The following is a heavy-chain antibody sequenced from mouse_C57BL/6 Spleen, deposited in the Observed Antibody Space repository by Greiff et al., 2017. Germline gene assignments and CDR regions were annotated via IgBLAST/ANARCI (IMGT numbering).Heavy chain of an antibody. D-gene: IGHD2-4*01. Sequence: QVQLQQPGAELVMPGASVKLSCKASGYTFTSYWMHWVKQRPGQGLEWIGEIDPSDSYTNYNQKFKGKSTLTVDKSSSTAYMQLSSLASEDSAVYYCARDDDYGAYWGQGTLVTVSA. CDR3: ARDDDYGAY. V-gene: IGHV1-69*01. CDR1: GYTFTSYW. J-gene: IGHJ3*01. CDR2: IDPSDSYT.